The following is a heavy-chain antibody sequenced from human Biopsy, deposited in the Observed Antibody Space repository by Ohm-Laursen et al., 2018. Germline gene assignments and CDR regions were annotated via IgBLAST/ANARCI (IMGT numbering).Heavy chain of an antibody. Sequence: SETLSLTCTVSGGSLSSYSWSWIPQPTGQGLEWIGQIYTSGITNYNPSLKSRATMSVDTSKNKFSLRVSSVTAADTAVYYCARDRDRRGWFDPWGQGTLVTVSS. CDR1: GGSLSSYS. J-gene: IGHJ5*02. V-gene: IGHV4-4*07. D-gene: IGHD1-14*01. CDR2: IYTSGIT. CDR3: ARDRDRRGWFDP.